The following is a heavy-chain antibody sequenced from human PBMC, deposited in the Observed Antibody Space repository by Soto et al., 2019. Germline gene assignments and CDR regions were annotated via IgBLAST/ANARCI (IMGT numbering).Heavy chain of an antibody. D-gene: IGHD2-15*01. J-gene: IGHJ3*02. V-gene: IGHV3-23*01. Sequence: EMQVLESGGGLVQPGGSLRLSCEGSGFTVSSHAMTWIRQAPGKGPEWVSTVTADGGTYYADSVKGRFAMSRDTSENTLYLQRDSLGAEDTADYYCAPHVSCSGGSCQYDAFAIRGQGTMVTVSS. CDR3: APHVSCSGGSCQYDAFAI. CDR2: VTADGGT. CDR1: GFTVSSHA.